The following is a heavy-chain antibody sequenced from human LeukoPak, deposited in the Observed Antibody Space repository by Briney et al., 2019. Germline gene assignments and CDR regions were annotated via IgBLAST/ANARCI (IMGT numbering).Heavy chain of an antibody. J-gene: IGHJ4*02. CDR2: ISSSSSYI. V-gene: IGHV3-21*01. CDR1: GFTFSSYS. Sequence: GGSLRLSCAASGFTFSSYSMNWVRQAPGKGLEWVSSISSSSSYIYYADSVKGRFTISRDNAKNSLYLQMNSLRAEDTAVNYCARDFPADDTAMDYWGQGTLVTVSS. D-gene: IGHD5-18*01. CDR3: ARDFPADDTAMDY.